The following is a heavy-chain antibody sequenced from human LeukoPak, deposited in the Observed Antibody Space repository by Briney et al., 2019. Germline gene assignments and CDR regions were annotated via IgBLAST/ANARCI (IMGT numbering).Heavy chain of an antibody. Sequence: GGSLRLSCAGSGFTFSNYGMHWVRQAPDKGLEWVAVIAMDGSNKYYAGSVKGRFTISRDNSKNTLYLQMNSLRAEDTAVYYCAKKVFSGWYGAFDIWGQGTMVTVSS. CDR3: AKKVFSGWYGAFDI. V-gene: IGHV3-30*18. CDR1: GFTFSNYG. CDR2: IAMDGSNK. J-gene: IGHJ3*02. D-gene: IGHD6-19*01.